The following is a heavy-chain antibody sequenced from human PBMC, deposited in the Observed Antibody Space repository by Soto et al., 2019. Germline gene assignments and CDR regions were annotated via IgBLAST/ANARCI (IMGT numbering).Heavy chain of an antibody. J-gene: IGHJ4*02. CDR1: GFTFSSYA. V-gene: IGHV3-23*01. CDR2: LIDSGGST. D-gene: IGHD3-22*01. Sequence: GGSLRVSCAASGFTFSSYAMSWVRQAPWKGLEWVSSLIDSGGSTFYADSVKGRFTISRDNSKNTAYLQMSSLRPEDTAVYYCVKGEYYYDGSAYYPFDYWGQGRMVTVSS. CDR3: VKGEYYYDGSAYYPFDY.